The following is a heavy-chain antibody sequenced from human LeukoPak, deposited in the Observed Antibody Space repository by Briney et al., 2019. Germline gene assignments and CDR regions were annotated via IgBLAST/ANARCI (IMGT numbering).Heavy chain of an antibody. V-gene: IGHV4-59*01. D-gene: IGHD1-26*01. Sequence: SETLSLTCTVSGGSISSYYWSWIRQPPGKGLEWIGYIYYSGSTNYNPSLKSRVTISVDTSKNQFSLKLSSVTAADTAVYYCARASGVVGATGFDYWGQGTLDTVSS. CDR3: ARASGVVGATGFDY. CDR1: GGSISSYY. J-gene: IGHJ4*02. CDR2: IYYSGST.